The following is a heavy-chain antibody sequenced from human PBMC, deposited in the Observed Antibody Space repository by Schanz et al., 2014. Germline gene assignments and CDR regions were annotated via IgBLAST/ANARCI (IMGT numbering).Heavy chain of an antibody. V-gene: IGHV1-69*04. CDR3: ASSGAGYSSSWDFDY. D-gene: IGHD6-13*01. Sequence: QVQLVQSGAEVKRSGASVKVSCNASGYTFTSYGISWVRQAPGQGLEWMGKIIPVLNIATYAQRFQGRVTITADKSTFTAYMDVSSLRSEDTAVYYCASSGAGYSSSWDFDYWGQGTLVTVSS. CDR2: IIPVLNIA. CDR1: GYTFTSYG. J-gene: IGHJ4*02.